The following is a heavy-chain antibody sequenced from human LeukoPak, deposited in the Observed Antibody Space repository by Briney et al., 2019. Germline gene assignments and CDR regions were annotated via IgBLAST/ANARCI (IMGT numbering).Heavy chain of an antibody. CDR3: ARIGTYYDFWSGYYNEAFDI. D-gene: IGHD3-3*01. CDR2: MNPNSGNT. V-gene: IGHV1-8*01. Sequence: ASVKVSCKASGYTFTSYDINWVRQATGQGVEWMGWMNPNSGNTGYAHKFQGRVTMTRNTSITTAYMELSSLRSEDTAVYYCARIGTYYDFWSGYYNEAFDIWGQGTMVTVSS. J-gene: IGHJ3*02. CDR1: GYTFTSYD.